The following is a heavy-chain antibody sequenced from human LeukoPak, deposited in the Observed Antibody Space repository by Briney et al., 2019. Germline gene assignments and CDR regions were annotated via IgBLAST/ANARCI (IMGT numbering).Heavy chain of an antibody. CDR3: AREAVDYGSGSLDY. D-gene: IGHD3-10*01. CDR2: IHSSTSK. V-gene: IGHV4-4*07. Sequence: SEILSLTCTVSGGSIGSYYWSWIRQPAGKGLEWIGRIHSSTSKNYNPSIKSRVTMSLDTSKNQFSLKVDSVTAADTAIYYCAREAVDYGSGSLDYWGQGTLVAVSS. CDR1: GGSIGSYY. J-gene: IGHJ4*02.